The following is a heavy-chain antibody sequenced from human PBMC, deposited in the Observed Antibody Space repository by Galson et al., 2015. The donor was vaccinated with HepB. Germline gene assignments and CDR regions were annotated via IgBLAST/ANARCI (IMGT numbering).Heavy chain of an antibody. CDR1: GGTFNIHG. V-gene: IGHV1-69*13. CDR3: AAMTTLTGGFDF. D-gene: IGHD4-11*01. J-gene: IGHJ4*02. CDR2: IFPVFGTT. Sequence: SVKVSCKASGGTFNIHGFSWLRQAPEQGLEYMGQIFPVFGTTNYPQKFQGRVTLTADESTRTTSLELSSLRSENTAVYFCAAMTTLTGGFDFWGQGTLVIVSS.